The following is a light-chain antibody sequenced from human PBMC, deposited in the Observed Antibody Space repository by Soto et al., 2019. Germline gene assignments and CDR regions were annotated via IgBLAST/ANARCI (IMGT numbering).Light chain of an antibody. CDR3: SSYTTTSTVV. CDR1: SSDVGGYDY. CDR2: DVY. Sequence: QSVLTQPASVSGSPGQSITISCTGTSSDVGGYDYVSWFQQYPGKAPSLMLYDVYGRPSGVSYRFSGSKSGNTASLTISGLQAEDEADYYCSSYTTTSTVVFGGGTKLTVL. V-gene: IGLV2-14*01. J-gene: IGLJ2*01.